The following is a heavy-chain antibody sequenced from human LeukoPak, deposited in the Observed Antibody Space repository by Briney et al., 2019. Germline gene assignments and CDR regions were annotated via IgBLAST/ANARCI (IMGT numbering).Heavy chain of an antibody. J-gene: IGHJ4*02. CDR1: GGSISSYY. Sequence: KSSETLSLTCTVSGGSISSYYWSWIRQRPGKGLEWIGYIFYSGSTNYNPSLKSRVTMSVDTSKNQFSLKLSSVTAADTAVYYCARGTSGDRGDYWGQGTLVTVSS. CDR2: IFYSGST. D-gene: IGHD7-27*01. V-gene: IGHV4-59*01. CDR3: ARGTSGDRGDY.